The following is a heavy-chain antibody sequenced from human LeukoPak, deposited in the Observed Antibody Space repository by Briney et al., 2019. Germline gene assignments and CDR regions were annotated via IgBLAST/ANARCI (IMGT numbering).Heavy chain of an antibody. CDR1: GYTFTCYG. J-gene: IGHJ4*02. V-gene: IGHV1-18*01. Sequence: ASVKVSCKASGYTFTCYGISWVRQAPGQGLEWMGWISAYNGNTNYAQKLQGRVTMTTDTSTSTAYMGLRSLRSDDTAVYYCARMGESIQLWFQSDYWGQGTLVTVSS. CDR3: ARMGESIQLWFQSDY. CDR2: ISAYNGNT. D-gene: IGHD5-18*01.